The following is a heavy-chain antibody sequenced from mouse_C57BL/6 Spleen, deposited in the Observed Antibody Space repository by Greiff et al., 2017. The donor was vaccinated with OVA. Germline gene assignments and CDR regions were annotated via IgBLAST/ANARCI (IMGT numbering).Heavy chain of an antibody. CDR1: GYAFTNYL. V-gene: IGHV1-54*01. D-gene: IGHD5-5*01. J-gene: IGHJ2*01. Sequence: VQLQQSGAELVRPGASVKVSCKASGYAFTNYLIEWVKQRPGQGLEWIGVINPGNGSTNYNEKFKGKATLTADTSSSTAYMQLSSLTSDDSAVYFCARSLPSSYFDFWGQGPTLPVSS. CDR3: ARSLPSSYFDF. CDR2: INPGNGST.